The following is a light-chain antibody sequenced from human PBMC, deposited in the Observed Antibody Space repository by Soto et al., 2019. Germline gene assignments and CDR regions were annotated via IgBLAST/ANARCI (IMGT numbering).Light chain of an antibody. V-gene: IGKV3-20*01. CDR2: GAS. CDR3: QQYGSSGT. J-gene: IGKJ1*01. CDR1: QSISVTY. Sequence: EIVLTQSPGTLSLSPGERATLSCRASQSISVTYLAWYQQKPGRAPRILIYGASIRATGIPDRFSGSGSGTDFTLTISRLEPEDFALYYCQQYGSSGTFGQGTKVDI.